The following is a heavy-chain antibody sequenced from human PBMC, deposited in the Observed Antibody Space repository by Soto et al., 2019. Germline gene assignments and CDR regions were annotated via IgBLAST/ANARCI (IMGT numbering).Heavy chain of an antibody. CDR1: GFTFRSYS. CDR3: ATSTAVHLGYYGMDV. CDR2: ISGTSNDI. D-gene: IGHD2-2*01. J-gene: IGHJ6*02. Sequence: EVQLVESGGGLVKPGGSLRLSCAASGFTFRSYSLNWVRQAPGKGLEWVSSISGTSNDIYYADSVKGRFIISRDNARDSLYLQMYSLSAEDTAIYFCATSTAVHLGYYGMDVWGQGTTVTVSS. V-gene: IGHV3-21*01.